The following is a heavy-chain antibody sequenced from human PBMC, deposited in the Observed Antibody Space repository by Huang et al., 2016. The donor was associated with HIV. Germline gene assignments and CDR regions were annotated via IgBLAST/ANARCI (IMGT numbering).Heavy chain of an antibody. D-gene: IGHD3-9*01. Sequence: EVQLVQSGAEVKKPGESLKISCKGSGYSFTSYWLGWVLQMPGKGLEWMGIIYPGDSDTRYSPSFQGQCTISADKSISTAYLQWSSLKASDTAMYYCARQEHYDILTGYYSPAYWGQGTLVTVSS. J-gene: IGHJ4*02. CDR2: IYPGDSDT. CDR3: ARQEHYDILTGYYSPAY. V-gene: IGHV5-51*01. CDR1: GYSFTSYW.